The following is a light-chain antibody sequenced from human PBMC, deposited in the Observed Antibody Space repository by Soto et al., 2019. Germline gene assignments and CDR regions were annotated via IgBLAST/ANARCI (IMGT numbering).Light chain of an antibody. CDR3: QQYYSTPRT. Sequence: DIVMTQSPDSLAVSLGERATINCKSSQSVLYSSNNKNYLAWYQQTPGQPPKLLIYGASTRASVVPDRFSGSCSGTVFTLSISILNADDVAVYCCQQYYSTPRTFGQGTKVEIK. CDR1: QSVLYSSNNKNY. CDR2: GAS. V-gene: IGKV4-1*01. J-gene: IGKJ1*01.